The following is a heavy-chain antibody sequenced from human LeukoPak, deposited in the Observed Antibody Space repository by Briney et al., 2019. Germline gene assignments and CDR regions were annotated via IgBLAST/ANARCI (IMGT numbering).Heavy chain of an antibody. CDR1: GYTFTSYY. J-gene: IGHJ6*02. CDR3: ARERIVVVPAAMPYYYYGMDV. D-gene: IGHD2-2*01. Sequence: ASVKVSCKASGYTFTSYYMHWVRQAPGQGLEWMGINNPSGGSTSYAQKFQGRVTMTRDTSTSTVYMELSSLRSEDTAVYYCARERIVVVPAAMPYYYYGMDVWGQGTTVTVSS. CDR2: NNPSGGST. V-gene: IGHV1-46*01.